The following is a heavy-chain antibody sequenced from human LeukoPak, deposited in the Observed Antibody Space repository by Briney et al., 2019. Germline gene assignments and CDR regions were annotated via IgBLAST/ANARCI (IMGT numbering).Heavy chain of an antibody. V-gene: IGHV3-74*01. CDR3: ARGGAYSSGLNYFDY. J-gene: IGHJ4*02. D-gene: IGHD6-19*01. Sequence: GGSLRLSCAASGFTFSSYWMHWVRQAPGKGLAWVSRINSDGSSTSYADSVKGRFTISRDNAKNTLYLQMNSLRAEDTAVFYCARGGAYSSGLNYFDYWGQGALVTVSS. CDR1: GFTFSSYW. CDR2: INSDGSST.